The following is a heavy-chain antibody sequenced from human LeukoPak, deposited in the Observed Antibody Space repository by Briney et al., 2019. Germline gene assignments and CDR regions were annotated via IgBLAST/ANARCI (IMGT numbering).Heavy chain of an antibody. CDR2: INSDGSST. CDR1: GFTFSSYW. J-gene: IGHJ6*02. CDR3: ASLGYCSGGSRYSVYYYYYGMDV. V-gene: IGHV3-74*01. D-gene: IGHD2-15*01. Sequence: GGSLRLSCAASGFTFSSYWMHWVRQAPGKGLVWVSRINSDGSSTSYADSVKGRFTISRDNAKNTLYLQMNSLRAEDTAVYYCASLGYCSGGSRYSVYYYYYGMDVWGQGTTVTVSS.